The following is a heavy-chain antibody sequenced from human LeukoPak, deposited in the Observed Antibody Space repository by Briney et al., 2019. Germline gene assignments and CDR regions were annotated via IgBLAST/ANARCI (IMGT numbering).Heavy chain of an antibody. CDR3: ARERAYYYGSGSSYYFDY. CDR1: GFTFSSYS. J-gene: IGHJ4*02. Sequence: GGSLRLSCAASGFTFSSYSMNWVRQAPGKGLEWVSSISTCNRYIYYADSVKGRFTISRDNAKNSLYLQMNSLRAEDTAVYYCARERAYYYGSGSSYYFDYWGQGTLVTVSS. V-gene: IGHV3-21*01. CDR2: ISTCNRYI. D-gene: IGHD3-10*01.